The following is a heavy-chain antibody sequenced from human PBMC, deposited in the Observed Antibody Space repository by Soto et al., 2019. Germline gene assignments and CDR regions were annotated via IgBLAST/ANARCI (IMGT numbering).Heavy chain of an antibody. CDR1: GYTFTSYA. CDR2: INVGNGNT. D-gene: IGHD3-16*02. V-gene: IGHV1-3*01. Sequence: ASVKVSCKASGYTFTSYALHWVRQAPGQSLEWMGWINVGNGNTKYSQRFQGRVTITRDTSARTAYMELRSLRSEDTAIYYCARDRFPGVVRSYFDYGGQGTLVT. J-gene: IGHJ4*02. CDR3: ARDRFPGVVRSYFDY.